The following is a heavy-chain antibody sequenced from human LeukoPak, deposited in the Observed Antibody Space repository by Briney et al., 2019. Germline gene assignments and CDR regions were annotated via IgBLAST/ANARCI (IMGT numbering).Heavy chain of an antibody. CDR2: IYTSGST. V-gene: IGHV4-4*07. CDR1: GGSISSYY. D-gene: IGHD3-22*01. J-gene: IGHJ3*02. CDR3: ARDNSHDSSGYYYGAFDI. Sequence: SETLSLTCTVSGGSISSYYWGSIRQPAGKGLEWIGRIYTSGSTNYNPSLKSRVTMSVDTSKNQFSLKLSSVTAADTAVYYCARDNSHDSSGYYYGAFDIRGQGTMVTVSS.